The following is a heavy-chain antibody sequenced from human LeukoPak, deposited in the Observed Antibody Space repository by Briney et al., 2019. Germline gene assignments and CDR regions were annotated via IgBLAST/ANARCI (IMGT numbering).Heavy chain of an antibody. Sequence: ASVKVSCKTSGYTFSDYYLHWVRQAPGQGLEWMGWMNPNSGNTGYAQKFQGRVTMTRNTSISTAYMELSSLRSEDTAVYYCARAHYSNYGAWFDPWGQGTLVTVSS. J-gene: IGHJ5*02. V-gene: IGHV1-8*02. CDR3: ARAHYSNYGAWFDP. CDR2: MNPNSGNT. CDR1: GYTFSDYY. D-gene: IGHD4-4*01.